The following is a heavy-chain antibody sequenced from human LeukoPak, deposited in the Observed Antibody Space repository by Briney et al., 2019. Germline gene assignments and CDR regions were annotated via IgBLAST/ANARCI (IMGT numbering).Heavy chain of an antibody. CDR2: ISSSRSTI. J-gene: IGHJ4*02. CDR1: GFTFSSYS. V-gene: IGHV3-48*01. CDR3: ARASAARPFDY. D-gene: IGHD6-13*01. Sequence: GGSLRLSCAASGFTFSSYSMNWVRQAPGKGLEWVSYISSSRSTIYYADSVKGRFTISRDNAKNSLYLQMNSLRAEDTAVYYCARASAARPFDYWGQGTLVTVSS.